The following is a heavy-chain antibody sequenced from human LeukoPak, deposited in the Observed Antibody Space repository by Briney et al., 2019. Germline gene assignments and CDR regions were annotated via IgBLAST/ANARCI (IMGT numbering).Heavy chain of an antibody. J-gene: IGHJ3*02. Sequence: GGSLRLSCAASGFTFSSYWMSWVRQAPGKGLEGVANIKQDGSEKYYVDSVKGRFTISRDNAKNSLYLQMNSLRAEDTAVYYCASTVRGWLDAFDIWGQGTMVTVSS. V-gene: IGHV3-7*01. CDR3: ASTVRGWLDAFDI. CDR2: IKQDGSEK. D-gene: IGHD4-11*01. CDR1: GFTFSSYW.